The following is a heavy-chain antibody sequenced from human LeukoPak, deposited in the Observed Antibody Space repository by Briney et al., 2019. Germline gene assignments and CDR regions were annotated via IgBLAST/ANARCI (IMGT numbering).Heavy chain of an antibody. CDR2: VYSSGST. V-gene: IGHV4-4*07. D-gene: IGHD7-27*01. J-gene: IGHJ4*02. Sequence: PSETLSLTCTVSGGSISTYYWSWIRQPAGKGLEWIGRVYSSGSTDYNPSLKSRVTMSVDTSKNQFSLKLSSVTAADTAVYYCAGDLLLGNGGAWGQGTLVTISS. CDR1: GGSISTYY. CDR3: AGDLLLGNGGA.